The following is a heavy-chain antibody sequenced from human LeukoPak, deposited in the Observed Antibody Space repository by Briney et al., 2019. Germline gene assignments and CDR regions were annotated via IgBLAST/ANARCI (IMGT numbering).Heavy chain of an antibody. J-gene: IGHJ4*02. CDR1: GFTFSRYW. D-gene: IGHD3-16*01. CDR2: IKQDGSQK. V-gene: IGHV3-7*01. CDR3: ARDTFGGDDF. Sequence: GGSLRLSCAASGFTFSRYWMHWVRQAPGKGLEWVANIKQDGSQKFYVDSVKGRFTISRDNAKNTLYLQMNSLRADDAAVYYCARDTFGGDDFWGQGTLVTVSS.